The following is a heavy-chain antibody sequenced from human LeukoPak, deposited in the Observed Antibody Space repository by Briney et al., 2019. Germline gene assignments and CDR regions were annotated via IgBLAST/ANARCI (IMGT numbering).Heavy chain of an antibody. CDR3: ARAGAQYYDFWSGSYYFDY. D-gene: IGHD3-3*01. Sequence: SETLSLTCTVSGGSISSSDYYWSWIRQPPGKGLEWIGYIYYSGSTYYNPSLKSRVTISVDTSKNQFPLKLSSVTAADTAVYYCARAGAQYYDFWSGSYYFDYWGQGTLVTVSS. V-gene: IGHV4-30-4*01. CDR2: IYYSGST. CDR1: GGSISSSDYY. J-gene: IGHJ4*02.